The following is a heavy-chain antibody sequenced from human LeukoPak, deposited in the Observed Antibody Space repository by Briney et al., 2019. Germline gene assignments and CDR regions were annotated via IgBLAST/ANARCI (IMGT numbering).Heavy chain of an antibody. D-gene: IGHD2-15*01. J-gene: IGHJ4*02. Sequence: SVKVSCKASGGTFSSYAISWVRQAPGQGLEWMGRIIPILGIANYPQKFQGRVTITADKSTSTAYMELSSLRSEDTAVYYCASLGYCSGGSCFHFDYWGQGTLVTVSS. CDR3: ASLGYCSGGSCFHFDY. CDR1: GGTFSSYA. CDR2: IIPILGIA. V-gene: IGHV1-69*04.